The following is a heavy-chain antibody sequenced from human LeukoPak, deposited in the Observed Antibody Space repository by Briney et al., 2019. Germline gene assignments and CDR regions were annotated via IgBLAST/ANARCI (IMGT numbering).Heavy chain of an antibody. CDR2: ISGSGGST. CDR3: AKWGGYGYGYGPNEYFQH. V-gene: IGHV3-23*01. D-gene: IGHD5-18*01. J-gene: IGHJ1*01. Sequence: GGSLRLSCAASGFTFSSYAMSWVRQAPGKGLEWVSAISGSGGSTYYADSVKGRFTISRDNSKNTLYLQMNSLRAEDTAVYYCAKWGGYGYGYGPNEYFQHWGQGTLVTVSS. CDR1: GFTFSSYA.